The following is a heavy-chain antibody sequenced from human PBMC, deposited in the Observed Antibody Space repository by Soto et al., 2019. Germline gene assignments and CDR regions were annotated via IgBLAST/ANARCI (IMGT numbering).Heavy chain of an antibody. CDR1: GYTFTSYA. CDR3: ARKGRATVTTDYYYYMDV. V-gene: IGHV1-3*01. J-gene: IGHJ6*03. Sequence: ASVKVSCTASGYTFTSYAMHWVRQAPGQRLEWMGWINAGNGNTKYSQKFQGRVTITRDTSASTAYMELSSLRSEDTAVYYCARKGRATVTTDYYYYMDVWGKGTTVTVSS. CDR2: INAGNGNT. D-gene: IGHD4-4*01.